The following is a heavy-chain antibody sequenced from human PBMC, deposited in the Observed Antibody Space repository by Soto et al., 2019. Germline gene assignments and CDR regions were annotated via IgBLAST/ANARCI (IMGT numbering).Heavy chain of an antibody. J-gene: IGHJ4*02. CDR1: GDTFNFYS. Sequence: QVQLVQSGAEVKRPGSSVKVSCKASGDTFNFYSINWVRQAPGLGLEWMGRVNPIVSMSNYAQRFQGTVTMTADKSTSTAYMELSGLRSEDTAIYYCATSYGSGYRAFDYWGQGALVTVSS. V-gene: IGHV1-69*04. D-gene: IGHD3-10*01. CDR2: VNPIVSMS. CDR3: ATSYGSGYRAFDY.